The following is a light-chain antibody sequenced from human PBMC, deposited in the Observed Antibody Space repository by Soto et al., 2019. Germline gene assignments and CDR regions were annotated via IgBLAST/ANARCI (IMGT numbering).Light chain of an antibody. CDR2: GVS. CDR3: CSYAGSYIV. CDR1: ISDVGGYNF. V-gene: IGLV2-11*01. J-gene: IGLJ2*01. Sequence: QSALTQPRSVSGSPGQSVTISCTGTISDVGGYNFVSWYQQHPGKAPKLMIYGVSQRPPGVPDRFSGSKSGNTASLTISGLQPDDEADYYCCSYAGSYIVFGGGTKLTVL.